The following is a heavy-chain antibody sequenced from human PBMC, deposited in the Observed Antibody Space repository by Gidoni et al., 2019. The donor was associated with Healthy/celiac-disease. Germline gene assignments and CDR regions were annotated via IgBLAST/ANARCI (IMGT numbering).Heavy chain of an antibody. CDR3: ARRLSSSSPYYYYYGMDV. Sequence: EVQLVESGGGLVQPGGSLRLSCAASGFTFSSYWMHWVRQAPGKGLVWVPRINSDGSSTSYADSVKGRFTISRDNAKNTLYLQMNSLRAEDTAVYYCARRLSSSSPYYYYYGMDVWGQGTTVTVSS. D-gene: IGHD6-6*01. J-gene: IGHJ6*02. CDR2: INSDGSST. CDR1: GFTFSSYW. V-gene: IGHV3-74*01.